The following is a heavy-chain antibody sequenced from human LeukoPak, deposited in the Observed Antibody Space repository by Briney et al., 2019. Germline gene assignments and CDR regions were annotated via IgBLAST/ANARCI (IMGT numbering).Heavy chain of an antibody. J-gene: IGHJ4*02. CDR1: GYTFTSYY. CDR3: ARGAITGTTEDNFDY. D-gene: IGHD1-20*01. Sequence: GASVKVSCKASGYTFTSYYMHWVRQAPGQGLEWMGIINPSGGSTSYAQKFQGRVTMTRDTSTSTVYMELSSLRSEDTAVYYCARGAITGTTEDNFDYWGQGTLVTVSS. V-gene: IGHV1-46*01. CDR2: INPSGGST.